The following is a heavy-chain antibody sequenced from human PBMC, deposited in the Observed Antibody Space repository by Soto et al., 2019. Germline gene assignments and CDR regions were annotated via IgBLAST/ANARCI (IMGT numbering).Heavy chain of an antibody. J-gene: IGHJ4*02. CDR2: IYHSGST. CDR1: GYSISSGYY. V-gene: IGHV4-38-2*02. CDR3: AREGATQGFFDY. Sequence: SETLSLTCAVSGYSISSGYYWGWIRQPPGKGLEWIGSIYHSGSTYYNPSLKSRVTISVDTSKNQFSLKLSSVTAADTAVYYCAREGATQGFFDYWGQGTLVTVSS. D-gene: IGHD1-26*01.